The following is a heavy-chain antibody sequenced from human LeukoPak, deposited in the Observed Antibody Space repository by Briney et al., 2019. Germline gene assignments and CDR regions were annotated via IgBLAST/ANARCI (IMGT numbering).Heavy chain of an antibody. CDR2: ISSSSSYI. V-gene: IGHV3-21*01. D-gene: IGHD1-26*01. J-gene: IGHJ4*02. CDR3: ARVGSGSYFDLSLFDY. Sequence: GGSLRLSCAASGFTFTSYAMSWVRQAPGKGLEWVSSISSSSSYIYYADSVKGRFTISRDNAKNSLYLQMNNLRAEDTAVYYCARVGSGSYFDLSLFDYWGQGTLVTVSS. CDR1: GFTFTSYA.